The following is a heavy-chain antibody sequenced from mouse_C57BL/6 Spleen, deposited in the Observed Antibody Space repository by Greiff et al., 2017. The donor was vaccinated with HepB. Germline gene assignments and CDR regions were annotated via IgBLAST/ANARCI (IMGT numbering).Heavy chain of an antibody. CDR3: ARRNWDERGSWFAY. CDR1: GYAFTNYL. CDR2: INPGSGGT. Sequence: QVQLQQSGAELVRPGTSVKVSCKASGYAFTNYLIEWVKQRPGQGLEWIGVINPGSGGTNYNEKFKSKATLTVDKPSSTAYMQLSSLTSEDSAVYYCARRNWDERGSWFAYWGQGTLVTVSA. J-gene: IGHJ3*01. D-gene: IGHD4-1*01. V-gene: IGHV1-54*01.